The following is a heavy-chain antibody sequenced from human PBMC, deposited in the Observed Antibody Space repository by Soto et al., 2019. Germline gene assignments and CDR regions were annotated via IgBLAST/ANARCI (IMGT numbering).Heavy chain of an antibody. CDR3: VRPLGPGDAFYI. Sequence: QVQLVQSGAEVKKPGSSVKVSCKASGGTFSSYAISWVRQAPGQGLEWMGGIIPIFGTANYAQKFQGRVTITADESTRAAYTELSSLRSEDTAVYYCVRPLGPGDAFYIWGRGTMVTVSS. CDR2: IIPIFGTA. D-gene: IGHD3-16*01. V-gene: IGHV1-69*01. J-gene: IGHJ3*02. CDR1: GGTFSSYA.